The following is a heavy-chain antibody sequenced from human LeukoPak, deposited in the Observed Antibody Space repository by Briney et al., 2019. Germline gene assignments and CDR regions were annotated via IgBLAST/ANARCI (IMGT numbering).Heavy chain of an antibody. CDR2: IYYSGST. CDR3: AREPSTAYCGGDCYGAFDY. CDR1: GGSISSYY. V-gene: IGHV4-59*12. J-gene: IGHJ4*02. Sequence: SETLSLTCTVSGGSISSYYWSWIRQPPGKGLEWIGYIYYSGSTNYNPSLKSRVTISVDTSKNQFSLKLSSVTAADTAVYYCAREPSTAYCGGDCYGAFDYWGQGTLVTVSS. D-gene: IGHD2-21*02.